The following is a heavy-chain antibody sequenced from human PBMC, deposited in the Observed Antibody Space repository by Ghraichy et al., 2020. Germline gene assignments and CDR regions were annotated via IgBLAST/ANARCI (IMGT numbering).Heavy chain of an antibody. CDR2: ISSSSSYI. CDR3: ARGDGTYYDFWSGYSAANWFDP. V-gene: IGHV3-21*01. J-gene: IGHJ5*02. CDR1: GFTFSSYS. D-gene: IGHD3-3*01. Sequence: GGSLRLSCAASGFTFSSYSMNWVRQAPGKGLEWVSSISSSSSYIYYADSVKGRFTISRDNAKNSLYLQMNSLRAEDTAVYYCARGDGTYYDFWSGYSAANWFDPWGQGTLVTVSS.